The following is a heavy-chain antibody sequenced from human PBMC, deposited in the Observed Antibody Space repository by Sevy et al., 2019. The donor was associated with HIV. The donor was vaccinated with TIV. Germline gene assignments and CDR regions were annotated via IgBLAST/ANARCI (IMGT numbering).Heavy chain of an antibody. J-gene: IGHJ5*02. CDR1: GGSISSGGYY. D-gene: IGHD2-21*02. CDR3: ARFASGYCGGDCYSNWFDP. V-gene: IGHV4-31*01. Sequence: SETLSLTCTVSGGSISSGGYYWSWIRQHPGKGLEWIGYIYYSGSTYYNPSLKSLVTISVDTSKNQFSLKLGSVTAADTAVYYCARFASGYCGGDCYSNWFDPWGQGTLVTVSS. CDR2: IYYSGST.